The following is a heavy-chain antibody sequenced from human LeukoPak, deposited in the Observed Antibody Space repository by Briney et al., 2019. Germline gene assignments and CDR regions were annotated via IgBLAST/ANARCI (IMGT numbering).Heavy chain of an antibody. D-gene: IGHD5-12*01. J-gene: IGHJ4*02. Sequence: GGSLRLSCAASGFTFSSYSMNWVRQAPGKGLEWVSSISSSSSYIYYADSVKGRFTISRDNAKNSLYLQMNSLRAEDTAVYYCARDLGGGYHFDYWGQGTLVTVSS. CDR1: GFTFSSYS. V-gene: IGHV3-21*01. CDR3: ARDLGGGYHFDY. CDR2: ISSSSSYI.